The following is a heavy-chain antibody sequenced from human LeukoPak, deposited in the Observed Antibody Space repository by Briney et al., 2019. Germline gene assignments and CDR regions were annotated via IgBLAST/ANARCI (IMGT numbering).Heavy chain of an antibody. CDR2: IIPIFGTA. V-gene: IGHV1-69*13. D-gene: IGHD5-18*01. CDR1: GGTFSSYA. Sequence: SVKVSCKASGGTFSSYAISWVRQAPGQGLEWMGGIIPIFGTADYAQKFQGRVTITADESTSTAYMELSSLRSEDTAVYYCAREGADGYSYGSLRYWGQGTLVTVSS. CDR3: AREGADGYSYGSLRY. J-gene: IGHJ4*02.